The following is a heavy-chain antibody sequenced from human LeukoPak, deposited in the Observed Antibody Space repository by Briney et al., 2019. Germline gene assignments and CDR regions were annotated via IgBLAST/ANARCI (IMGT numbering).Heavy chain of an antibody. V-gene: IGHV3-21*04. CDR1: GFTFRDYT. CDR3: ARFGGNILTPSGNWYFDL. CDR2: INKGGSYM. Sequence: GGSLRLSCAASGFTFRDYTMNWVRQTPGKGLEWVSAINKGGSYMTYADSVKGRFTVSRDNAKNTLYLQMNSLRAEDTAVYYCARFGGNILTPSGNWYFDLWGRGTLVTVSS. J-gene: IGHJ2*01. D-gene: IGHD3-9*01.